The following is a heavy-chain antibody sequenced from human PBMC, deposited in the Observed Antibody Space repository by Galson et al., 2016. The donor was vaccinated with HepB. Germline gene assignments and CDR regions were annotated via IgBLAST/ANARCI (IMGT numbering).Heavy chain of an antibody. V-gene: IGHV4-39*01. D-gene: IGHD3-10*01. CDR1: GGSISSSSYY. Sequence: SETLSLTCTVSGGSISSSSYYWGCIRQPPGKGLEWIGSIYYSGSTYYNPSLKSRVTISVDTSKNQFSLKLSSVTAADTAVYYCAGHLRGGYGMDGWGQGTPVTVSS. CDR2: IYYSGST. CDR3: AGHLRGGYGMDG. J-gene: IGHJ6*02.